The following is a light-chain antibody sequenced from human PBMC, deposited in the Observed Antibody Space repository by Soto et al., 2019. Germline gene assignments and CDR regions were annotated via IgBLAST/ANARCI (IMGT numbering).Light chain of an antibody. CDR2: KAS. CDR1: QSISSW. V-gene: IGKV1-5*03. J-gene: IGKJ1*01. CDR3: QQYNDNWT. Sequence: DIQMTQSPSTLSASVGDRVTITCRASQSISSWLAWYQQQPGKAPRLLIYKASNLESGVPSRFSGSGSGTEFTLTISSLQPDDSATYYCQQYNDNWTFGQGTKVEIK.